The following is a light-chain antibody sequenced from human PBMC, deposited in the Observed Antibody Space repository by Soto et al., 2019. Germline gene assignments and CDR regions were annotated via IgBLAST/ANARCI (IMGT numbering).Light chain of an antibody. CDR1: SSDVGGYNY. Sequence: LTQPASVSGSPGQSITISCTGSSSDVGGYNYVSWYQQHPGKAPKLMIYEVSNRPSGISNRFSGSKSGNTASLTLSGLQAEDEADYYCSSYTSSSTLVFGGGTKLTVL. CDR3: SSYTSSSTLV. J-gene: IGLJ2*01. CDR2: EVS. V-gene: IGLV2-14*01.